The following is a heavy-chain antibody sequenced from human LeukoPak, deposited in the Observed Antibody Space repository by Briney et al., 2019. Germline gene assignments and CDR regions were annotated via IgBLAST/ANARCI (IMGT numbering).Heavy chain of an antibody. CDR1: GGTFSSYA. D-gene: IGHD3-10*01. Sequence: ASVKVSCKASGGTFSSYAISWVRQAPGQGLEWMGGIIPIFGTANYAQKFQGRVTITADESTSTAYMELSSLRSEDTAVYYCAASYFRLVRDMDVWGQGTTVTVSS. J-gene: IGHJ6*02. V-gene: IGHV1-69*13. CDR2: IIPIFGTA. CDR3: AASYFRLVRDMDV.